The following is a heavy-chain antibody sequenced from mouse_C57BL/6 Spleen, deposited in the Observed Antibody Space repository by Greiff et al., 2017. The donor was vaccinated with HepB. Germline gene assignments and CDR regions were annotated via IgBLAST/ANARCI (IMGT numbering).Heavy chain of an antibody. CDR2: ISSGGDYI. J-gene: IGHJ2*01. D-gene: IGHD2-1*01. CDR1: GFTFSSYA. Sequence: EVKLVESGEGLVKPGGSLKLSCAASGFTFSSYAMSWVRQTPEKRLEWVAYISSGGDYIYYADTVKGRFTISRDNARNTLYLQMSSLKSEDTAMYYCTRADYGNYEGYFDYWGQGTTLTVSS. V-gene: IGHV5-9-1*02. CDR3: TRADYGNYEGYFDY.